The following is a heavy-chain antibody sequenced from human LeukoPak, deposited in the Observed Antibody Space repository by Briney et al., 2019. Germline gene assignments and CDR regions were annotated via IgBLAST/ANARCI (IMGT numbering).Heavy chain of an antibody. D-gene: IGHD6-13*01. Sequence: GGSLRLSCAASGFTFSSYAMRWVRQAPGKGLEWVSAISGSGGRTYYAHTVKGRVTISGDNSKTTLYLQTDSLRAEDTAVYYCAKDRARSPPDPWGQGTLVTVSS. CDR3: AKDRARSPPDP. CDR2: ISGSGGRT. V-gene: IGHV3-23*01. J-gene: IGHJ5*02. CDR1: GFTFSSYA.